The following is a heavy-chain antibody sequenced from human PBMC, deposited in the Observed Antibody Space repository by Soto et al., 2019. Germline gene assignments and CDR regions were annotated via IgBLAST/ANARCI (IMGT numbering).Heavy chain of an antibody. V-gene: IGHV1-3*01. CDR2: INAGNGNT. CDR3: ARGGLPIKYNWKPLDY. D-gene: IGHD1-20*01. Sequence: GASVKVSCKASGYTFTSYAMHWVRQAPGQRLEWMGWINAGNGNTKYSQKFQGRVTITRDTSASTAYMELSSLRSEDTAVYYCARGGLPIKYNWKPLDYWGQGTLVTVSS. CDR1: GYTFTSYA. J-gene: IGHJ4*02.